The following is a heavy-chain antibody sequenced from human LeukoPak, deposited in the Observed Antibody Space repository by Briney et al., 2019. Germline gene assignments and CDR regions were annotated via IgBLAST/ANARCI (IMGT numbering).Heavy chain of an antibody. J-gene: IGHJ4*02. CDR1: GFTFSIYW. V-gene: IGHV3-74*01. CDR3: ARDLGGSSGYYGSFDY. D-gene: IGHD3-22*01. CDR2: INSGGSST. Sequence: PGGSLRLSCAASGFTFSIYWMHWVRQAPGKGLVWVSRINSGGSSTSYADSVKGRFTISRDNAKNTLYLQMNSLRAEDTAVYYCARDLGGSSGYYGSFDYWGQGTLVTVSS.